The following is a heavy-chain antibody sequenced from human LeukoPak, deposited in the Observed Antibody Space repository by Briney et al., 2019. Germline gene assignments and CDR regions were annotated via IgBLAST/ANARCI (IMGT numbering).Heavy chain of an antibody. CDR1: GYIFSDYA. Sequence: GGSLRLSCVASGYIFSDYAMVWVRQVPGEGLEWVSAISPGSDYRFYADSVKGRFTVSRDNSKNTVLLQMNNLRVEDTAVYYCAKRGVDATTRHFDYWGRGTLLTVSS. CDR2: ISPGSDYR. V-gene: IGHV3-23*01. CDR3: AKRGVDATTRHFDY. J-gene: IGHJ4*02. D-gene: IGHD1-14*01.